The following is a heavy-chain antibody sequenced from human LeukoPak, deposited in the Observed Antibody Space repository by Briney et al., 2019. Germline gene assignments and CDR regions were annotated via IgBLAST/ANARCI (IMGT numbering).Heavy chain of an antibody. D-gene: IGHD1-1*01. Sequence: PGGSLRLSCAASGFTFDDYAMHWVRQAPGKGLEWVSGISWNSGSIGYADSVKGRFTISRDNAKNSLYLQMNSLRAEDTALYYCAEYDAYAFDIWGQGTMVTVSS. CDR2: ISWNSGSI. J-gene: IGHJ3*02. V-gene: IGHV3-9*01. CDR1: GFTFDDYA. CDR3: AEYDAYAFDI.